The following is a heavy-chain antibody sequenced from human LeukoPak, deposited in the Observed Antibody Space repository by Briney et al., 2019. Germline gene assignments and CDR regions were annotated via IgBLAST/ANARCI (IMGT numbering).Heavy chain of an antibody. CDR1: GFTFSTYS. Sequence: GGSLRLSCAASGFTFSTYSMNWVRQAPGKGLEWVSYISSSSSTIYYADSVKGRFTISRDNSKNTLYLQMNSLRAEDTAVYYCAKAREGSSWSKGVFYGMDVWGQGTTVTVSS. CDR3: AKAREGSSWSKGVFYGMDV. J-gene: IGHJ6*02. D-gene: IGHD6-13*01. V-gene: IGHV3-48*01. CDR2: ISSSSSTI.